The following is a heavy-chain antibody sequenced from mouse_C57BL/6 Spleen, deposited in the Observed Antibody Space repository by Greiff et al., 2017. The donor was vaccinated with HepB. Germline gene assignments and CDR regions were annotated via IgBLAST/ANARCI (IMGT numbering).Heavy chain of an antibody. CDR3: ARSHFNKGYAMDY. V-gene: IGHV1-50*01. Sequence: QVQLKQPGAELVKPGASVKLSCKASGYTFTSYWMQWVKQRPGQGLEWIGEIDPSDSYTNYNQKFKGKATLTVDTSSSTAYMQLSSLTSEDSAVYYCARSHFNKGYAMDYWGQGTSVTVSS. D-gene: IGHD1-3*01. CDR2: IDPSDSYT. J-gene: IGHJ4*01. CDR1: GYTFTSYW.